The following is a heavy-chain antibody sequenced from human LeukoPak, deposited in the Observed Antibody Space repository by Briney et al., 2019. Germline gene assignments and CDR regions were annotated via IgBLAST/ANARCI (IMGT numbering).Heavy chain of an antibody. D-gene: IGHD3-10*01. CDR3: ASSYYYGSGSYYNPPDFDY. CDR1: GGSFSGYY. J-gene: IGHJ4*02. Sequence: SETLSLTCAVYGGSFSGYYWSWIRQPPGKGLEWIGEINHSGSTNYNPSLKSRVTISVDTSKNQFSLKLSSVTAADTAVYYCASSYYYGSGSYYNPPDFDYWGQGTLVTVSS. CDR2: INHSGST. V-gene: IGHV4-34*01.